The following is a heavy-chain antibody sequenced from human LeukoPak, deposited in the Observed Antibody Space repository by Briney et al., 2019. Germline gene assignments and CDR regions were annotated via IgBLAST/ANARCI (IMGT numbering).Heavy chain of an antibody. CDR3: ARDSAYAFDY. D-gene: IGHD3-16*01. Sequence: GGSLRLSCAAPGFTFSSFSMNWVREAPGKGLEWFSYIRASSNGVQYADSVQGRFTISRDNAKNSLYLQMNSLRAEDTAVYYWARDSAYAFDYWGQGTLVTVSS. V-gene: IGHV3-48*01. CDR1: GFTFSSFS. CDR2: IRASSNGV. J-gene: IGHJ4*02.